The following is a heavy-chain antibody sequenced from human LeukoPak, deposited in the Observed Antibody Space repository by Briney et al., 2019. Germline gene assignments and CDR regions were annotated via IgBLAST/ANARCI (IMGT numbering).Heavy chain of an antibody. D-gene: IGHD3-22*01. J-gene: IGHJ3*02. CDR2: INPSGGST. CDR1: GYTFTSYY. Sequence: GASVKVSCKASGYTFTSYYMHWVRQAPGQGLEWMGIINPSGGSTSYAQKFQGRVIMTRDTSTSTVYMELSSLRSEDTAVYYCARGGWTQAITLILVSTPDAFDIWGQGTMVTVSS. CDR3: ARGGWTQAITLILVSTPDAFDI. V-gene: IGHV1-46*01.